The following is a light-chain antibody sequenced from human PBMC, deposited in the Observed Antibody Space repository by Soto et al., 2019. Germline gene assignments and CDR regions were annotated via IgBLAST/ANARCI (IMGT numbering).Light chain of an antibody. V-gene: IGLV2-14*03. CDR1: STDVGGDNY. CDR3: HSYPSATTLRGV. Sequence: QSVLTQPASVSGSPGQSITISCTGTSTDVGGDNYVSWYQQYPGKAPKLIIYDVSSRPSGVSDRFSGSKSGNTASLTISGLQAEDESYYCCHSYPSATTLRGVFGVGTKVTVL. CDR2: DVS. J-gene: IGLJ1*01.